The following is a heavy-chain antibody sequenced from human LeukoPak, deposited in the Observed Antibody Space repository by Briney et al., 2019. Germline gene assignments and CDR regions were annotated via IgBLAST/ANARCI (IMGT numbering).Heavy chain of an antibody. J-gene: IGHJ3*02. CDR1: GYTFTSYY. CDR3: ARDTELLLLGYSFDI. D-gene: IGHD5-18*01. CDR2: INPSGGST. Sequence: ASVKVSCKASGYTFTSYYMHWVRQAPGQGLEWMGIINPSGGSTSYAQKFQGRVTMTRDMSTSTVYMELSSLRSEDTAVYYCARDTELLLLGYSFDIWGQGSMVTVSS. V-gene: IGHV1-46*01.